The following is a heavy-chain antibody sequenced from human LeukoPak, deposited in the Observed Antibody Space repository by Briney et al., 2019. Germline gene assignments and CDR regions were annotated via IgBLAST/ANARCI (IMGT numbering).Heavy chain of an antibody. CDR1: GFTSSSYW. J-gene: IGHJ4*02. CDR2: IKQDGSEK. D-gene: IGHD2-15*01. V-gene: IGHV3-7*01. CDR3: ARERLLNFDY. Sequence: GGSLRPSCAASGFTSSSYWMSWVRQAPGKGLEWVANIKQDGSEKYYVDSVKGRFTISRDNAKNSLYLQMNSLRAEDTAVYYCARERLLNFDYWGQGTLVTVSS.